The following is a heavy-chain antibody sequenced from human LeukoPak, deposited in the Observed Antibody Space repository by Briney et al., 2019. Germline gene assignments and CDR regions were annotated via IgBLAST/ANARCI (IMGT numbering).Heavy chain of an antibody. CDR3: ARESAVAGITALDY. J-gene: IGHJ4*02. CDR1: GASISSYY. Sequence: PSETLSLTCTVSGASISSYYLNWIRQPAGKGLEWIGRMYNSDSPNYNPSLKSRVTMSVDTSKNQVSLRLTSVTAADTAVYYCARESAVAGITALDYWGQGTLATVSS. D-gene: IGHD6-19*01. V-gene: IGHV4-4*07. CDR2: MYNSDSP.